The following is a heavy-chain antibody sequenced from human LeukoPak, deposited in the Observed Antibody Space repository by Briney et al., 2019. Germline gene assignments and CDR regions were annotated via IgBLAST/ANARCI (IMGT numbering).Heavy chain of an antibody. CDR3: ARGVGGGMDV. J-gene: IGHJ6*01. Sequence: GGSLRVSCAASGFTFSSYSMNWVRQAPGKGLEWVSSISRRSTDIYYADSVKGRFTISRDNAKNSLYLQMNSLRAEDTAVYYCARGVGGGMDVSGQGATGTVSS. V-gene: IGHV3-21*01. CDR1: GFTFSSYS. D-gene: IGHD1-26*01. CDR2: ISRRSTDI.